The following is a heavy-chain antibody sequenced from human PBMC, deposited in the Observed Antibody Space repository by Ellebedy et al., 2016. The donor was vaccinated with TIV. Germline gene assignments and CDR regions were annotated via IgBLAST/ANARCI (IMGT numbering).Heavy chain of an antibody. CDR3: VYSTGYNLFAF. CDR2: VSPDGSTT. CDR1: GFTFGNYA. V-gene: IGHV3-74*01. J-gene: IGHJ4*02. Sequence: GESLKISCAASGFTFGNYAMSWVRQAPGKGLVWVSRVSPDGSTTNSADSVKGRSTISRDNAKNTLYLQMTSLRAEDTAVYYCVYSTGYNLFAFWGQGTLVTVSS. D-gene: IGHD3-22*01.